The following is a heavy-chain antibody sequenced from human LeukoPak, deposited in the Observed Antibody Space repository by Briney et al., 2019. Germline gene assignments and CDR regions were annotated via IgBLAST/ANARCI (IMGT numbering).Heavy chain of an antibody. V-gene: IGHV3-21*04. Sequence: GGSLRLSCAASGFIFSTYSMNWVRQAPGKGLEWVSSISSSTSYIYYADSVKGRFTISRDNSMNTLYLQMSSLRAEDTAVYYCAKDDRIQTRRYSYNYWAQGTLVTVSS. J-gene: IGHJ4*02. CDR1: GFIFSTYS. D-gene: IGHD5-18*01. CDR3: AKDDRIQTRRYSYNY. CDR2: ISSSTSYI.